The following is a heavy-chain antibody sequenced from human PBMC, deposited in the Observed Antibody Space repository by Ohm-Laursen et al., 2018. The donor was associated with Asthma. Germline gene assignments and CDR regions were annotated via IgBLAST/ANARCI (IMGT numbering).Heavy chain of an antibody. D-gene: IGHD3-3*01. CDR1: GFSVSTNY. V-gene: IGHV3-48*02. CDR3: ARDKTGKFWSGISYY. J-gene: IGHJ4*02. Sequence: SLRLSCTASGFSVSTNYMSWVRQAPGKGLEWVSYISSSSSTIYYADSVKGRFTISRDNAKNSLYLQMNSLRDEDTAVYYCARDKTGKFWSGISYYWGQGTLVTVSS. CDR2: ISSSSSTI.